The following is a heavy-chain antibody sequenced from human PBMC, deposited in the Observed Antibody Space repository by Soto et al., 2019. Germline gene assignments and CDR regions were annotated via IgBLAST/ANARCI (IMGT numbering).Heavy chain of an antibody. CDR3: AKVSSGYYSHFDY. CDR1: GFAFSSYA. Sequence: PGGSLRLSCAASGFAFSSYAMSWFRQAPGKGLEWVSAISGSGGSTYYADSVKGRFTISRDNSKNTLYLQMNSLRAEDTAVYYCAKVSSGYYSHFDYWGQGTLVTVSS. D-gene: IGHD3-22*01. CDR2: ISGSGGST. V-gene: IGHV3-23*01. J-gene: IGHJ4*02.